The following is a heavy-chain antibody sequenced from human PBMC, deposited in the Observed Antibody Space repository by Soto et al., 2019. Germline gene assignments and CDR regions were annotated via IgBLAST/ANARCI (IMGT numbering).Heavy chain of an antibody. V-gene: IGHV3-9*01. CDR3: AKDATKGRRGTIFGVVRYYYYYMDV. Sequence: GGSLRLSCAASGFTFDDYAMHWVRQAPGKGLEWVSGISWNSGSIGYADSVKGRFTISRDNAKNSLYLQMNSLRAEDTALYYCAKDATKGRRGTIFGVVRYYYYYMDVWGKGTTVTVSS. CDR1: GFTFDDYA. D-gene: IGHD3-3*01. J-gene: IGHJ6*03. CDR2: ISWNSGSI.